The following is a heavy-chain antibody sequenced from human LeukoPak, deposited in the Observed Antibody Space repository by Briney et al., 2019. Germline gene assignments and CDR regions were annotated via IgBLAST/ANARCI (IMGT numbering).Heavy chain of an antibody. CDR2: IYYSGST. V-gene: IGHV4-59*01. Sequence: GSLRLSCAASGFTFSNAWMNWVRQAPGKGLEWIGYIYYSGSTNYNPSLKSRVTISVDTSKNQFSLKLSSVTAADTAVYYCARGKPGIAAAADRFRFDYWGQGTLVTVSS. CDR3: ARGKPGIAAAADRFRFDY. J-gene: IGHJ4*02. D-gene: IGHD6-13*01. CDR1: GFTFSNAW.